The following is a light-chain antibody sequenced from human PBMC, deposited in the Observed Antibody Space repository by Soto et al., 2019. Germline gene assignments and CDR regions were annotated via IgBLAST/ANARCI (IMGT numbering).Light chain of an antibody. CDR3: QQTQSTPVT. J-gene: IGKJ5*01. CDR2: SAS. Sequence: DIQMTQSPSSLSASXXXXXXXXXXTSQNIYNYLNWYQQKPGKAPKLLIFSASSVQSGVPSRFSGSGSGTDFTLTISSLQPEDFGTYYCQQTQSTPVTFGQGTRLEIK. CDR1: QNIYNY. V-gene: IGKV1-39*01.